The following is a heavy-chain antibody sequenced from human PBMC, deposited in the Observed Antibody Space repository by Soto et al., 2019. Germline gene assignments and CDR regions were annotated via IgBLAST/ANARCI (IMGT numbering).Heavy chain of an antibody. Sequence: LSLTCTVSGGSISSGGYYWSWIRQHPGKGLEWIGYIYYSGRTYYNPSLHSRVSIAVDTTENQFSLKLTSVTAADTSVYYCARGSFSSSSSWFDPWGRGTLVTVSS. D-gene: IGHD6-6*01. CDR2: IYYSGRT. CDR1: GGSISSGGYY. CDR3: ARGSFSSSSSWFDP. V-gene: IGHV4-31*03. J-gene: IGHJ5*02.